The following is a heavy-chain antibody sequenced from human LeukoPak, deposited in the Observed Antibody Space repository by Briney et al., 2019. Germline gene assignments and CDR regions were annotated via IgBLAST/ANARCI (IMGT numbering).Heavy chain of an antibody. D-gene: IGHD4-17*01. V-gene: IGHV4-59*01. CDR1: GGSISSYY. CDR3: ARAPGSDYYPYYYMDV. J-gene: IGHJ6*03. CDR2: IYYSGST. Sequence: SETLSLTCTVSGGSISSYYWSWIRQPPGKGLEWIGYIYYSGSTNYNPSLKRRVTISVDTSKNQFSLKVSSVTAADTAVYYCARAPGSDYYPYYYMDVWGKGTTVTVSS.